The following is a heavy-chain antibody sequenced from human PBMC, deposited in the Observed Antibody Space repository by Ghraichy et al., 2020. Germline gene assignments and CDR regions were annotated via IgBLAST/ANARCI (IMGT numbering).Heavy chain of an antibody. CDR2: ISRDSGVL. V-gene: IGHV3-9*01. CDR1: GFTFDNHP. D-gene: IGHD5-18*01. J-gene: IGHJ4*02. CDR3: AKSAFSSGLSYFDY. Sequence: GGSLRLSCAASGFTFDNHPMHWVRHAPGKGLEWVSGISRDSGVLAYTDSVKGRFPISRDNAKNSLHLQMNSLRTEDTAMYYCAKSAFSSGLSYFDYWGQGALVT.